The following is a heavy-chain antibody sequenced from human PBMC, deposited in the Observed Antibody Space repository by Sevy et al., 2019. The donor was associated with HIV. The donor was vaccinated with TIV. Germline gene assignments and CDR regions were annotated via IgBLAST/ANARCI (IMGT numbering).Heavy chain of an antibody. CDR1: GFTFSDYY. CDR3: ARDRQGITVAGTAIDY. V-gene: IGHV3-11*06. D-gene: IGHD6-19*01. Sequence: GGSLRLSCAASGFTFSDYYMSWIRQAPGKGLEWIAYISSSSTYTNYTDSVKGRFTISRDNAKNSLYLQMNSLRAEDTAVYYCARDRQGITVAGTAIDYWGQGTLVTVSS. J-gene: IGHJ4*02. CDR2: ISSSSTYT.